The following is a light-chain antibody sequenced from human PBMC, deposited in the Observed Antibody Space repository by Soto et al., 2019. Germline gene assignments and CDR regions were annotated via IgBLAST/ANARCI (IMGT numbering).Light chain of an antibody. CDR2: DAS. Sequence: EVVLTQSPGTLSLSPGERATLSCRASQSVNSNSLAWYQQKPGQAPRVFIYDASNRATGIPARFSGSGSGTDFTLTISRLEPEDFAVYYCQQYGSSPLTFGGGTKVDIK. CDR1: QSVNSNS. J-gene: IGKJ4*01. CDR3: QQYGSSPLT. V-gene: IGKV3-20*01.